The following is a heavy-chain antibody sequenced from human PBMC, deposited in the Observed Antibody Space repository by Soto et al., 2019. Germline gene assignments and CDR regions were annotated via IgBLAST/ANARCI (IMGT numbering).Heavy chain of an antibody. Sequence: TLSLTCAVSGASINSGGNSWIWIRQSPGRGLEWIGYIYDSGSTFYNPSLTSRAFISADRSKNLFSLRLTSVTAADTATYFCARGHDNGGYVGYWAQGNQVTVSS. CDR1: GASINSGGNS. J-gene: IGHJ4*02. V-gene: IGHV4-30-2*06. CDR2: IYDSGST. D-gene: IGHD3-22*01. CDR3: ARGHDNGGYVGY.